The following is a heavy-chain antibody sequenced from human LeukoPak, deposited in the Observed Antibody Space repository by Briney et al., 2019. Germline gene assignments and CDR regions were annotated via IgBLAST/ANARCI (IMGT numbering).Heavy chain of an antibody. J-gene: IGHJ4*02. D-gene: IGHD1-26*01. V-gene: IGHV3-30-3*01. CDR1: GFTFSSYA. Sequence: GGSQRLSCAASGFTFSSYAMHWVRQAPGKGLEWVAVISYDGSNKYYADSVKGRFTISRDNSKNTLYLQMNSLRAEDTAVYCCARDPGIVGATFDYWGQGTLVTVSS. CDR2: ISYDGSNK. CDR3: ARDPGIVGATFDY.